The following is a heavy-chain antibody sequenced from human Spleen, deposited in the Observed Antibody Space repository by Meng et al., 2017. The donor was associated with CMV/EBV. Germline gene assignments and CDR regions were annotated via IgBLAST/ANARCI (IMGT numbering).Heavy chain of an antibody. D-gene: IGHD6-19*01. J-gene: IGHJ3*02. V-gene: IGHV3-73*01. CDR3: ATRSRGWDTDAFDI. Sequence: GESLKISCAASGFIFSGSAMHWVRQASGKGLEWVGRIRSKANTYATRYAASMNGRFTISRDDSKNTAYLQMNTLKTEDTAVYYCATRSRGWDTDAFDIWGQGTVVTVSS. CDR2: IRSKANTYAT. CDR1: GFIFSGSA.